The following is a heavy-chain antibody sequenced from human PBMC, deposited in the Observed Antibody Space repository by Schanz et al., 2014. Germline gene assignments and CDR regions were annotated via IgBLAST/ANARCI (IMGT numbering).Heavy chain of an antibody. Sequence: VQLVESGGGVVQPGRSVRLSCAASGFTFNNYDMNWVRLVPGKGLEWVANIKGDSSEKNYVDSVKGRFTLSRDNAKNTLYLQMNSLRAEDTAVYYCVRDTDYHFDYWGQGTLVTVSS. D-gene: IGHD4-17*01. J-gene: IGHJ4*02. CDR2: IKGDSSEK. CDR1: GFTFNNYD. CDR3: VRDTDYHFDY. V-gene: IGHV3-7*01.